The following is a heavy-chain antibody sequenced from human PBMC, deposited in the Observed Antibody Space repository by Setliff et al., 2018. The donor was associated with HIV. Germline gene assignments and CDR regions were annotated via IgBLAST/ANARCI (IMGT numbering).Heavy chain of an antibody. CDR3: ATLSGPVDH. V-gene: IGHV4-34*01. CDR2: INHAGST. CDR1: GASFSGYF. J-gene: IGHJ4*02. Sequence: LSLTCTLYGASFSGYFWSWIRQPPGKGLEWIGEINHAGSTNFNPSLKGRVTISVDMSKRQFSLHLTSVTAADTAVYYCATLSGPVDHWGQGTLVTVS. D-gene: IGHD3-3*01.